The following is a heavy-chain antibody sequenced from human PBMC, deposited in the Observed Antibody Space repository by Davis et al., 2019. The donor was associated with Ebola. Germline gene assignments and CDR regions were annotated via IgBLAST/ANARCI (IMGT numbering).Heavy chain of an antibody. J-gene: IGHJ6*02. CDR3: ARGRETLAYYGMDV. V-gene: IGHV4-59*12. CDR1: GGSIRSYY. CDR2: ISYSGGT. Sequence: SETLSLTCTVSGGSIRSYYWSWIRQPPGKGLEWIGYISYSGGTDYNPSLKSRVTMSVDTSKNQFSLKLSSMTAADTAVYYCARGRETLAYYGMDVWGQGTTVTVSS.